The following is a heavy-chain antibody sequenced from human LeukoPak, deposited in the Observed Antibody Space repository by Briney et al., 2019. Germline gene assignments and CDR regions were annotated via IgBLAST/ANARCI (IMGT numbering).Heavy chain of an antibody. CDR2: ISGSGGST. Sequence: PGGSPRLSCAASGFTFSSYAMSWVRQAPGKGLEWVSAISGSGGSTYYADSVKGRFTISRDNSKNTLYLQMNSLRAEDTAVYYCAKTDYYDSSGYYGDFDYWGQGTLVTVSS. D-gene: IGHD3-22*01. V-gene: IGHV3-23*01. CDR1: GFTFSSYA. J-gene: IGHJ4*02. CDR3: AKTDYYDSSGYYGDFDY.